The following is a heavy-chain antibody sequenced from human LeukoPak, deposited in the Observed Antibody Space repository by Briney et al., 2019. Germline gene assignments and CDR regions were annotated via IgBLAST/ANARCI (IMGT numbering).Heavy chain of an antibody. J-gene: IGHJ4*02. V-gene: IGHV3-48*03. CDR3: ARGHYYDLWLCFDS. D-gene: IGHD3-22*01. Sequence: TGGSLRLSCAASGFTFSSYEMNWVRQAPGKGLEGVSYISSSGSTIYYADSVKGRFTISRDNAKNSLYLQMNSLRAEDTAVYYCARGHYYDLWLCFDSWGQGTLVTVSS. CDR1: GFTFSSYE. CDR2: ISSSGSTI.